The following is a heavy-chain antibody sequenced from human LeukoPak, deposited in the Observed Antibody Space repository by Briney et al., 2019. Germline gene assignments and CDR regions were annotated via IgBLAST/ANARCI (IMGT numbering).Heavy chain of an antibody. CDR1: GFTFSSYE. J-gene: IGHJ6*04. Sequence: PGGSLRLSCAASGFTFSSYEMNWVRQAPGKGLEWVSYISSSGSTIYYADSVKGRFTISRDNAKNSLYPQMNSLRAEDTAVYYCARGGKGGYGDPYYYYGMDVWGKGTTVTVSS. D-gene: IGHD4-17*01. CDR3: ARGGKGGYGDPYYYYGMDV. V-gene: IGHV3-48*03. CDR2: ISSSGSTI.